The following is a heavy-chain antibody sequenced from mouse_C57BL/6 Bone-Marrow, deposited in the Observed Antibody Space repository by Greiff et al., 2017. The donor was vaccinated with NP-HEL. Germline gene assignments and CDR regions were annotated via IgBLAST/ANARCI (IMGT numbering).Heavy chain of an antibody. J-gene: IGHJ3*01. V-gene: IGHV5-16*01. Sequence: EVQRVESEGGLVQPGSSMKLSCTASGFTFSDYYMAWVRQVPEKGLEWVANINYDGSSTYYLDSLKSRFIISRDNAKNILYLQMSRLKSEDTATYYCARSGPRAWFAYWGQGTLVTVSA. CDR3: ARSGPRAWFAY. D-gene: IGHD1-3*01. CDR2: INYDGSST. CDR1: GFTFSDYY.